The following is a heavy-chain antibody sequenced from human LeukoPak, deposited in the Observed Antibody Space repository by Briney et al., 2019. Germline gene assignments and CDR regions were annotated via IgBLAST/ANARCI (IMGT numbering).Heavy chain of an antibody. CDR2: ISQNGDS. D-gene: IGHD5-18*01. Sequence: SETLSLTCGVSGGSLSFYYWSWIRQSPGKGLEWIAEISQNGDSNYNMSLKSRVTISLDKSKNQVSLKLSSVTAADTAVYYCARGRKYTSGYRVTELGSGYSDYWGQGTLVTVSS. V-gene: IGHV4-34*01. CDR3: ARGRKYTSGYRVTELGSGYSDY. CDR1: GGSLSFYY. J-gene: IGHJ4*02.